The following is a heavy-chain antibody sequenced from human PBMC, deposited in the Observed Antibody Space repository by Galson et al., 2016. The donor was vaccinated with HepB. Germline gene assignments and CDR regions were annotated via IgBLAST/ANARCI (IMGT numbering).Heavy chain of an antibody. CDR1: GFSVYV. CDR2: FSGYDSSA. Sequence: SLRLSCAASGFSVYVMSWVRQAPGKGLEWVATFSGYDSSAFYADSVKGRFTIARDSSKKTLFLQMNSLRVDDTARYFCAKDLHYEIARSSSDFWRGLARRQSAGDADMDVWRQGTTVIVS. V-gene: IGHV3-23*01. J-gene: IGHJ6*02. D-gene: IGHD3-3*01. CDR3: AKDLHYEIARSSSDFWRGLARRQSAGDADMDV.